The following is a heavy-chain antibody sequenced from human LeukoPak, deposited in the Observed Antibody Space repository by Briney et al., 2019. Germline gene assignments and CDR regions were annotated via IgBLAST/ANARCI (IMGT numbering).Heavy chain of an antibody. CDR3: ARESMITFGGVIVMKGMDV. J-gene: IGHJ6*02. Sequence: ASVKVSCKASGYTFTSYAMHWVRQAPGQRLEWMGWINAGNGNTKYSQKFQGRVTITRDTSASTAYMELSSLRSEDTAVYYCARESMITFGGVIVMKGMDVWGQGTTVTVSS. CDR2: INAGNGNT. CDR1: GYTFTSYA. D-gene: IGHD3-16*02. V-gene: IGHV1-3*01.